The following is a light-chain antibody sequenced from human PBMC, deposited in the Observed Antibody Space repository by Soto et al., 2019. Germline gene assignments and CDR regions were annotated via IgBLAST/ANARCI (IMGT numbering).Light chain of an antibody. Sequence: QLVLTQSPSASASLGASVKLTFTLSSGHSNYAIAWHQQQPEKGPRYLMKVNSGGSHIKGDGIPDRFSGSSSGAERYLFISSLQSEDEDDYYCQTWGTGSAIVVFGGGTQLTVL. CDR3: QTWGTGSAIVV. CDR1: SGHSNYA. V-gene: IGLV4-69*01. CDR2: VNSGGSH. J-gene: IGLJ7*01.